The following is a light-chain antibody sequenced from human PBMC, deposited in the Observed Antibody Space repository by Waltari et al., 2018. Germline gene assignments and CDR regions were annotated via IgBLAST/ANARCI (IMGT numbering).Light chain of an antibody. V-gene: IGLV3-19*01. CDR3: HSRDSSSTRF. CDR1: SLRRYY. CDR2: GQS. J-gene: IGLJ2*01. Sequence: SSELTQDTTVSVALGQTVRITCQGDSLRRYYTSGYQQRPGQAPILVFYGQSSRPSGIPDRFSGSISGNTASLTITGAQAEDEADYYCHSRDSSSTRFFGGGTRLTV.